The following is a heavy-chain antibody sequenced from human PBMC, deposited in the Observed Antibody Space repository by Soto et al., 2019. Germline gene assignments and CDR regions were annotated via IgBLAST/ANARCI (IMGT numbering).Heavy chain of an antibody. Sequence: PGGSLRLSCAASGFTFSSYAMSWVRQAPGKGLEWVSGISGSGGSTYYADSVKGRFTISRDNSKNTLYLQMNSLRAEDTAVYYCAKERRTIFGVVIDGWWDHWGQGTLVTVSS. J-gene: IGHJ4*02. CDR1: GFTFSSYA. CDR3: AKERRTIFGVVIDGWWDH. CDR2: ISGSGGST. D-gene: IGHD3-3*01. V-gene: IGHV3-23*01.